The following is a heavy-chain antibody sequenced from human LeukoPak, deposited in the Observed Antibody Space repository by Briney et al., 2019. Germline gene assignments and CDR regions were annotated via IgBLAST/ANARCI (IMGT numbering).Heavy chain of an antibody. V-gene: IGHV3-21*01. J-gene: IGHJ6*03. Sequence: PGGSLRLSCTASGFTFSNCGMNWVGQAPGKGLEWVSFISSSSSYIYYADSVKGRFTISRDNAKNSLNLQMNSLRAEDMAVYYCAREGDYYYYMDVWGKGTTVTVSS. CDR1: GFTFSNCG. CDR3: AREGDYYYYMDV. CDR2: ISSSSSYI.